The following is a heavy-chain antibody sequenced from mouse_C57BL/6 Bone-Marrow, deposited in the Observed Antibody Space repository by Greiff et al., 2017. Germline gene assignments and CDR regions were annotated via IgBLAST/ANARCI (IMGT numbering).Heavy chain of an antibody. V-gene: IGHV5-6*01. J-gene: IGHJ2*01. CDR2: ISSGGSYT. D-gene: IGHD1-3*01. Sequence: DVQLVESGGDLVKPGGSLKLSCAASGFTFSSYGMSWVRQTPDKRLEWVATISSGGSYTYYPDSVKGRFTISRDNAKNTLYLQMSSLKSEDTAMYYCARHVGSSFDYWGQGTTLTVSS. CDR1: GFTFSSYG. CDR3: ARHVGSSFDY.